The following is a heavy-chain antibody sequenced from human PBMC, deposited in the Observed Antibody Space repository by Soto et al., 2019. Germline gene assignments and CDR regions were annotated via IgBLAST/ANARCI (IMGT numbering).Heavy chain of an antibody. Sequence: SETLSLTCTVSGGSISSSSYYWGWIRQPPGKGLEWIGSIYYSGSTYYNPSLKSRVTISVDTSKNQFSLKLSSVTAADTAVYYCARSRFYYDSSGSFDYWGQGTLVTVSS. CDR1: GGSISSSSYY. CDR3: ARSRFYYDSSGSFDY. V-gene: IGHV4-39*01. D-gene: IGHD3-22*01. CDR2: IYYSGST. J-gene: IGHJ4*02.